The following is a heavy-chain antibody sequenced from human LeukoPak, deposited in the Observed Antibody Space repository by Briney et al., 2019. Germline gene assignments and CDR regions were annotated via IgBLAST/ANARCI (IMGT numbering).Heavy chain of an antibody. Sequence: SETLSLTCTVSGGSISNSGYYWGRIRQPPGKGLEWIGSIDYSGSTYYNPSLRSRVTISADTSKNQFSLKLSSVTAADTAVYYCAKGGRRHVNYWGQGTLVTVSS. CDR3: AKGGRRHVNY. CDR2: IDYSGST. V-gene: IGHV4-39*01. J-gene: IGHJ4*02. D-gene: IGHD3-10*02. CDR1: GGSISNSGYY.